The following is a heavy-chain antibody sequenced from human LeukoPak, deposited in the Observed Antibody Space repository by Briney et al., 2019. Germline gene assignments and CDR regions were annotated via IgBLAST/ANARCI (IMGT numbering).Heavy chain of an antibody. CDR2: VNPDDSDT. CDR3: ARLRWPRGGRSSFDY. Sequence: PGGSLRLSCAASGFTFSSHWMTWVRQAPGKGLEWMEIVNPDDSDTIYSPSFQGQVTISADESITTAYLQWSSLKASDTAMYYCARLRWPRGGRSSFDYWGQGALVTVSS. V-gene: IGHV5-51*01. J-gene: IGHJ4*02. D-gene: IGHD3-10*01. CDR1: GFTFSSHW.